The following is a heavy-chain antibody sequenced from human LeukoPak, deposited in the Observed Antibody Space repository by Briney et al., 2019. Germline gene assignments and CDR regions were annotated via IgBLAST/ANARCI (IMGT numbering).Heavy chain of an antibody. CDR2: MNPNSGNT. CDR1: GYTFTSYD. J-gene: IGHJ6*02. Sequence: ASVKVSCKASGYTFTSYDINWVRQAPGQGLEWMGWMNPNSGNTGYAQKFQGRVTMTRNTSISTAYMELSSLRSEDTAVYYCARPNPYGDYNYYGMDVWGQGTTVTVSS. CDR3: ARPNPYGDYNYYGMDV. V-gene: IGHV1-8*01. D-gene: IGHD4-17*01.